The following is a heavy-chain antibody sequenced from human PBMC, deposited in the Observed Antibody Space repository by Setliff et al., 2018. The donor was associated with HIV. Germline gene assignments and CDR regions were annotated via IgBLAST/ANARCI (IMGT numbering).Heavy chain of an antibody. D-gene: IGHD1-26*01. CDR3: ARESGGYLSFFDY. Sequence: GGSLRLSCAASGFPFSTYWMHWVRQAPGKGLVWCSRINSEGSSTGYADSVKGRFTISRDNAKNTLYLEMNSLRAEDTAVYYCARESGGYLSFFDYWGQGTLVTVSS. CDR1: GFPFSTYW. J-gene: IGHJ4*02. V-gene: IGHV3-74*01. CDR2: INSEGSST.